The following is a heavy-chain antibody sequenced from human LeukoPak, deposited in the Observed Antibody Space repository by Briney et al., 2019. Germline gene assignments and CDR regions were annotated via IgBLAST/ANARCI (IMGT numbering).Heavy chain of an antibody. CDR2: IRGSSGNI. Sequence: GGSLRLSCTASGFTFGDYYMSWIRQAPGKGLEWVSYIRGSSGNINYADSVKGRLTISRDNAKNSLYLQMNSLRDEDTAVYYCASPVRGWGQGALVSVSS. CDR3: ASPVRG. CDR1: GFTFGDYY. V-gene: IGHV3-11*03. D-gene: IGHD3-10*01. J-gene: IGHJ4*02.